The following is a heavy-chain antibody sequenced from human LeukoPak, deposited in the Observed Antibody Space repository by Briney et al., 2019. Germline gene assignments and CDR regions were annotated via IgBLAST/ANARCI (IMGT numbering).Heavy chain of an antibody. D-gene: IGHD4-23*01. CDR3: ARHYNVGNYLLDY. V-gene: IGHV4-59*08. CDR2: IYYSGST. J-gene: IGHJ4*02. Sequence: SETLSLTCTGSGGSISSYYWSWIRQPPGKGLEWIGYIYYSGSTNYNPSLKSRVSISVDTSKNQFSLKLTSVTAADTAVYYCARHYNVGNYLLDYWGRETLVTVSS. CDR1: GGSISSYY.